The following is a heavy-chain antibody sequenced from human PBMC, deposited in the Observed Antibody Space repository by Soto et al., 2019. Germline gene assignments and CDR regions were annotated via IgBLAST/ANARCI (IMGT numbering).Heavy chain of an antibody. CDR2: ISYDGSNK. D-gene: IGHD6-13*01. J-gene: IGHJ6*04. Sequence: QVQLVESGGGVVQPGRSLRLSCAASGFTFSSYAMHWVRQAPGKGLEWVAVISYDGSNKYYADSVKGRFTISRDNSKNTLYLQMNSLRAEDTAVYYCARVNVPMGIAAAGGMDVWGKGTTVTVSS. V-gene: IGHV3-30-3*01. CDR1: GFTFSSYA. CDR3: ARVNVPMGIAAAGGMDV.